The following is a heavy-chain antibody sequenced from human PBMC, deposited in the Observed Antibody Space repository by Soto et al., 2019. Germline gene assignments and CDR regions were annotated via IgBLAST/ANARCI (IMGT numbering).Heavy chain of an antibody. CDR2: ISYDGSNK. V-gene: IGHV3-30-3*01. CDR1: GFTFSSYA. CDR3: ARAPRSSGCYYFDY. J-gene: IGHJ4*02. D-gene: IGHD6-19*01. Sequence: QVQLVESGGGVVQPGRSLRLSCAASGFTFSSYAMHWVRQAPGKGLEWVAVISYDGSNKYYADSVKGRFTISRDNSKNTLYLQMNSLRAEDTAVYYCARAPRSSGCYYFDYWGQGTLVTVSS.